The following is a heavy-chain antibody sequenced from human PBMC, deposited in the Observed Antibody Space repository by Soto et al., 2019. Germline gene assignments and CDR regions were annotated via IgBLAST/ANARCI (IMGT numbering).Heavy chain of an antibody. CDR2: ISGSGGST. Sequence: EVQLLESGGGLVQPGGSLRLSCAASGFTFSSYAMSWVRQAPGKGLEWVSAISGSGGSTYYADSVKGRFTISRDNSKTTLYLQMNSLRAEDTAVYYCAKDGGYDIVVVPAALNWFDPWGQGTLVTVSS. J-gene: IGHJ5*02. CDR3: AKDGGYDIVVVPAALNWFDP. V-gene: IGHV3-23*01. CDR1: GFTFSSYA. D-gene: IGHD2-2*01.